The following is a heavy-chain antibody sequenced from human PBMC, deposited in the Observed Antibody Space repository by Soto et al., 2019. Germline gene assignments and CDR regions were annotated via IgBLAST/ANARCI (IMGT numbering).Heavy chain of an antibody. Sequence: QVQLVESGGGVVQPGRSLRLSCAASGFTFSFYGMHWVRQARGKWLEWVAVISYDGSNKYYADSVKGRFTISRDNSKNTLYLQMNSLRAEDTAVYYCAKDLGYGGRGAFDIWGQGIMVTVSS. V-gene: IGHV3-30*18. D-gene: IGHD7-27*01. J-gene: IGHJ3*02. CDR1: GFTFSFYG. CDR2: ISYDGSNK. CDR3: AKDLGYGGRGAFDI.